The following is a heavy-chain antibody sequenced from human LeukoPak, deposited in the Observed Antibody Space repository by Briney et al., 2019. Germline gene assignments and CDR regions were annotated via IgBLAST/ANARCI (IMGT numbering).Heavy chain of an antibody. D-gene: IGHD1-26*01. CDR1: GFTFSDYY. CDR2: ISTSDTT. J-gene: IGHJ4*02. CDR3: ARLHSGANGVDC. Sequence: GGSLRLSCAASGFTFSDYYMSWIRQAPGKGLEWVSYISTSDTTYHVDSAKGRFTISRDNAKDSLFLQMNTLRVEDTAVYYCARLHSGANGVDCWGQGTLVTVSS. V-gene: IGHV3-11*01.